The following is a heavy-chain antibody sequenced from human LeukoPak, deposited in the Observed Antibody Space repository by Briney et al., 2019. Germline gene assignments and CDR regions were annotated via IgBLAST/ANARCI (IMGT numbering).Heavy chain of an antibody. CDR3: AKRSSTSSGYFDL. CDR2: ITGSGAYT. Sequence: GGSLRLSCTASGFTFNNYAMAWVRKAPGKGLEWVSAITGSGAYTDYADSAKGRFTIPRDNSNNTTYLQMNSLRAEDTAVYYCAKRSSTSSGYFDLWGRGTLVTVSS. D-gene: IGHD3-22*01. CDR1: GFTFNNYA. J-gene: IGHJ4*02. V-gene: IGHV3-23*01.